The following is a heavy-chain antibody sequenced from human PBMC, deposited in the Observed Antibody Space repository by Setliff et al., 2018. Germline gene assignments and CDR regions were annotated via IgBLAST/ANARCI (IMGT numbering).Heavy chain of an antibody. CDR1: GDSISSYY. D-gene: IGHD5-18*01. V-gene: IGHV4-4*07. CDR3: ARDRTAYNYGMDV. Sequence: SETLSLTCTVSGDSISSYYWSWIRQPAGKGLEWIGRICTIGSPNYNPSLKSRVTMSLDTSNNLFSLNLRSVTAADTAVYYCARDRTAYNYGMDVWGQGTTVTVSS. CDR2: ICTIGSP. J-gene: IGHJ6*02.